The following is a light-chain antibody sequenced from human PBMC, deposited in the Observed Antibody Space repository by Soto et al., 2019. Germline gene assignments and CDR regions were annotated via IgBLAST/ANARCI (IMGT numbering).Light chain of an antibody. CDR1: QSIGYW. CDR2: AAS. J-gene: IGKJ1*01. CDR3: QQYNSYSKT. V-gene: IGKV1-5*01. Sequence: DIQMTQSPSTLSASVGDRVTITYRASQSIGYWLAWYQQKPGKAPNLLIYAASSLETGVPSRFSGSGSGTEFTLSISSLQPDDSASYYCQQYNSYSKTFGQGTKVDIK.